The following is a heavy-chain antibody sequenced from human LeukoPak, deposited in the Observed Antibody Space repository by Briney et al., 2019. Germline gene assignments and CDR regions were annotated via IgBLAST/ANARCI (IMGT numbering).Heavy chain of an antibody. V-gene: IGHV4-34*01. D-gene: IGHD6-13*01. CDR3: ARGGLGYSSSWYSYYYGMDV. Sequence: SETLSLTCAVYGGSFSGYYWSWIRQPPGKGLEWIGEINHSGSTNYNPSLKSRVTISVDTSKNQFSLKLSSVAAADTAVYYCARGGLGYSSSWYSYYYGMDVWGQGTTVTVSS. J-gene: IGHJ6*02. CDR1: GGSFSGYY. CDR2: INHSGST.